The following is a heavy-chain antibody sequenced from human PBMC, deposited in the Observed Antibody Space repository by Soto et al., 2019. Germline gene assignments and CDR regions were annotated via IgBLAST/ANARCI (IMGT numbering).Heavy chain of an antibody. CDR1: GFTFDDYA. Sequence: GGSLRLSCAASGFTFDDYAMHWVRQAPGKGLEWVSGISWNSGSIGYADSVKGRFTISRDNAKNSLYLQMNSLRAEDTALYYCAKAEHRIAAAEGSLYFDYWGQGTLVTVSS. D-gene: IGHD6-6*01. V-gene: IGHV3-9*01. J-gene: IGHJ4*02. CDR2: ISWNSGSI. CDR3: AKAEHRIAAAEGSLYFDY.